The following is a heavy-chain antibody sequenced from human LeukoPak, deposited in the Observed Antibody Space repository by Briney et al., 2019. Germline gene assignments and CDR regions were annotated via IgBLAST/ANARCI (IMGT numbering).Heavy chain of an antibody. D-gene: IGHD4-11*01. V-gene: IGHV3-23*01. Sequence: GGSLRLSCAASGFTFSSHGMCWVRQAPGRGLEWVSSISGSGGSTYYADSVKGRFTISRDNSKNTLYLQMNSLRAEDTAVYYCAKEGDYRSWVGFDYWGQGTLVAASS. CDR3: AKEGDYRSWVGFDY. CDR2: ISGSGGST. J-gene: IGHJ4*02. CDR1: GFTFSSHG.